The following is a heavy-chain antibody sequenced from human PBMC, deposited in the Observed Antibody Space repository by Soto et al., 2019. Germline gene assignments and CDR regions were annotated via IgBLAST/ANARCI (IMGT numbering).Heavy chain of an antibody. CDR1: GYSFTTYW. J-gene: IGHJ4*02. Sequence: ESLKISCKGSGYSFTTYWIGWVRQMPGKGLEWMGIIYPGDSDTRYSPSFQGQVTISADKSITTAYLQWSSLKASDTAMYYCARRSPAALTMYYFDYWGQGTLVTVSS. D-gene: IGHD6-13*01. CDR3: ARRSPAALTMYYFDY. CDR2: IYPGDSDT. V-gene: IGHV5-51*01.